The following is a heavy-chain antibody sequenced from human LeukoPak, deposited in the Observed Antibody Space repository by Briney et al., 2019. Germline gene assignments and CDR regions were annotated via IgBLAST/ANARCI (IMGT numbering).Heavy chain of an antibody. CDR1: GFTFSSYS. CDR3: ARDSGYCSSTSCYSDAFDI. CDR2: ISSSSSYI. Sequence: GGSLSLSCAASGFTFSSYSMNWVRQAPGKGLEWVSSISSSSSYIYYADSVKSRFTISRDNAKNSLYLQMNSLRAEDTAVYYCARDSGYCSSTSCYSDAFDIWGQGTMVTVSS. V-gene: IGHV3-21*01. J-gene: IGHJ3*02. D-gene: IGHD2-2*01.